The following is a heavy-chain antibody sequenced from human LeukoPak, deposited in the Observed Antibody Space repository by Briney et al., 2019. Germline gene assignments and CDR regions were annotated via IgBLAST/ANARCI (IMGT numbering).Heavy chain of an antibody. Sequence: SETLSLTCTVSGGSINNYWSWIRQPPGKGLEWIGYIYYSGSTNYNPSLKSRVTTSVDTSKNQFSLKLSSVTAADTAVYYCARESSLHYDFWSGYPDYFDYWGQGTLVTVSS. J-gene: IGHJ4*02. V-gene: IGHV4-59*12. CDR3: ARESSLHYDFWSGYPDYFDY. D-gene: IGHD3-3*01. CDR2: IYYSGST. CDR1: GGSINNY.